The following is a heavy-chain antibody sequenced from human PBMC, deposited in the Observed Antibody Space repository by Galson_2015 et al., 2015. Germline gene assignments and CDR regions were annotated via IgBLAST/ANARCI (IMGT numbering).Heavy chain of an antibody. D-gene: IGHD3-9*01. CDR3: AATNNDTLAGGRADY. CDR2: ISCDGSNK. Sequence: SLRLSCAASGFSFRSYGMNWVRQAPGKGLEWVSVISCDGSNKYYADSVKGRFNISRDNAKNSVYLQMSSLRAEDTAVYYCAATNNDTLAGGRADYCRHASLITASS. J-gene: IGHJ4*01. CDR1: GFSFRSYG. V-gene: IGHV3-30-3*01.